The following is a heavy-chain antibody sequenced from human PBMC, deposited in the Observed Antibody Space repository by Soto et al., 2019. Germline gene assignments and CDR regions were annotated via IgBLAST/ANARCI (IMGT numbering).Heavy chain of an antibody. V-gene: IGHV1-3*01. Sequence: ASLKVSCKASGYTFTSYAMHWVRQAPGQRLEWMGWINAGNGNTKYSQKFQGRVTITRDTSASTAYMELSSLRSDDTAVYYCARDLSNSNWFDPWGQGTLVTVSS. J-gene: IGHJ5*02. D-gene: IGHD4-4*01. CDR2: INAGNGNT. CDR1: GYTFTSYA. CDR3: ARDLSNSNWFDP.